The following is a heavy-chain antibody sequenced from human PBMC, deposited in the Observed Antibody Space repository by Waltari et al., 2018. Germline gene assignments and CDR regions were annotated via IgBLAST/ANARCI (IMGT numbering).Heavy chain of an antibody. CDR2: INIGGRGT. CDR3: ARRVPDYSSLAY. V-gene: IGHV3-74*01. CDR1: GFTFSSYW. Sequence: EVQLVESGGTLVQPGGSLRLSCAVSGFTFSSYWMHWVRQAPGQGLVWLARINIGGRGTFYADSVKCRFTISRDNTKNTLYLQMNSLRADDTAVYYCARRVPDYSSLAYWGQGTLVTVSS. D-gene: IGHD4-4*01. J-gene: IGHJ4*02.